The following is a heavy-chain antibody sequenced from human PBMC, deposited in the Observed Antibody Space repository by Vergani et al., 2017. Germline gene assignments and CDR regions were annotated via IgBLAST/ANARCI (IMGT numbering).Heavy chain of an antibody. Sequence: QVQLVQSGAEVKKPGASVKVSCTASGYTFTSYAMHWVRQAPGPRLEWMGWINAGNGNTKYSQKFQGRVTITRDTSASTAYMELSSLRSEDTAVYYCARERRVTIFGVVIIPGAFDIWGQGTMVTVSS. CDR2: INAGNGNT. CDR1: GYTFTSYA. CDR3: ARERRVTIFGVVIIPGAFDI. J-gene: IGHJ3*02. D-gene: IGHD3-3*01. V-gene: IGHV1-3*01.